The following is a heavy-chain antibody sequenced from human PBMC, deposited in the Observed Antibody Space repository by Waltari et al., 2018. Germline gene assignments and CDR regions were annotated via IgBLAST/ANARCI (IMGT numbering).Heavy chain of an antibody. CDR1: DGSISSGNYY. D-gene: IGHD6-13*01. CDR2: IYYSGST. J-gene: IGHJ4*02. Sequence: QLQLQESGPGLVKPSETLSLTCTVPDGSISSGNYYWGWIRQPPGKGLEWIGSIYYSGSTSYNPSLKSRVTISVDTPKHQFSLKLSSVTAADTAVYYCARSLHIFRAAAGMFDYWGQGSLVIVSS. V-gene: IGHV4-39*01. CDR3: ARSLHIFRAAAGMFDY.